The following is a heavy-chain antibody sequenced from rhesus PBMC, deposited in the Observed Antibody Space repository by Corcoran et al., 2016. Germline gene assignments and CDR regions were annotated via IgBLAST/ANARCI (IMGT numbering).Heavy chain of an antibody. J-gene: IGHJ4*01. Sequence: QVQLVQSGAEVKKPGTSVKLSCKASGYTFTSYYINWVRQAPGQGLEWMGWINPSNGKKGYAQKFQGRVTMTRDTSTNTAYMELNSLRSEDTAVYYCARDGFTPGSDFDYWGQGVLVTVSS. V-gene: IGHV1-200*01. CDR3: ARDGFTPGSDFDY. CDR1: GYTFTSYY. D-gene: IGHD2-21*01. CDR2: INPSNGKK.